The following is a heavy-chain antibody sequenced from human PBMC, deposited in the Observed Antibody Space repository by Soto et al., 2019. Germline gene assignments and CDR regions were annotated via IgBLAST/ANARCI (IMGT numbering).Heavy chain of an antibody. J-gene: IGHJ2*01. D-gene: IGHD2-15*01. V-gene: IGHV4-59*01. CDR3: ARDRGWRFDL. Sequence: SETLSLTCTVSGGSISSYYWSWIRQPPGKGLELIGYIYYSGSTNYNPSLKSRVTISVDTSKNQFSLKLSSVTAADTAVYYCARDRGWRFDLWGRGTRVTVS. CDR1: GGSISSYY. CDR2: IYYSGST.